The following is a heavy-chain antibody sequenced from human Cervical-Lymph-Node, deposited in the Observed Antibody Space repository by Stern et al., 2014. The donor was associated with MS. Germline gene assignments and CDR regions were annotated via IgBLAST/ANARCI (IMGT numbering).Heavy chain of an antibody. D-gene: IGHD3-22*01. CDR3: ARDPAYDSSGYYSYFDY. J-gene: IGHJ4*02. CDR2: VHPNSGGT. CDR1: GYTFTGYY. Sequence: QMQLVQSGAEVKKPGASVKVSCKASGYTFTGYYMHWVRQAPGQGLEWMGRVHPNSGGTNYAQKCQGRVTMTRDTSISTAYMELSRLRSDDTAVYYCARDPAYDSSGYYSYFDYWGQGTLVTVSS. V-gene: IGHV1-2*06.